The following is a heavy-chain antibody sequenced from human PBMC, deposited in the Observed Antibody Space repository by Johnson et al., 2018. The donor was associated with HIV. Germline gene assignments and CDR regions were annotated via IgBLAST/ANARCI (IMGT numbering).Heavy chain of an antibody. V-gene: IGHV3-66*01. Sequence: MQLVESGGGLVKPGGSLRVSCAASGLSVSNNYMSWVRQAPGKGLEWVSVLWSGGNTWYAGSVTGRFTISRDNSKNTLYLQMNSLRAEDTAVYYCARDLAMIVVAYAFDIWCQGTMVTVSS. CDR2: LWSGGNT. J-gene: IGHJ3*02. CDR3: ARDLAMIVVAYAFDI. CDR1: GLSVSNNY. D-gene: IGHD3-22*01.